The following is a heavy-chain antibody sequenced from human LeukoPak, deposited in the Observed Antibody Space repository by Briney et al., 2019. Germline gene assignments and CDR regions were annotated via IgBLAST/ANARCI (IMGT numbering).Heavy chain of an antibody. CDR1: GFTFSSYA. V-gene: IGHV3-64D*09. J-gene: IGHJ6*02. CDR3: VKGGSYYYYGMDV. Sequence: GGSLRLSCSASGFTFSSYAMHWVRQAPEKGLEYVSAISSNGGSTYYADSVKGRFTISRDNSKNTLYLQMSSLRAEDTAVYYCVKGGSYYYYGMDVWGQGTTVTVSS. CDR2: ISSNGGST. D-gene: IGHD1-26*01.